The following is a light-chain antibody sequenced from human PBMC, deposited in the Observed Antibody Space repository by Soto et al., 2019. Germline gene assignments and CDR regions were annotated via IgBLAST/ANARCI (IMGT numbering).Light chain of an antibody. Sequence: EIVLTQSPATLSLSPGEKATLSCRASESVSSYLAWYQQRPGQGPRLLIFDASNRQYGIPARFSGSGSGTDFTFTFSILEPEDFAVYYCKQRYNCPPTFGQGTKVDIK. CDR1: ESVSSY. J-gene: IGKJ1*01. CDR3: KQRYNCPPT. CDR2: DAS. V-gene: IGKV3-11*01.